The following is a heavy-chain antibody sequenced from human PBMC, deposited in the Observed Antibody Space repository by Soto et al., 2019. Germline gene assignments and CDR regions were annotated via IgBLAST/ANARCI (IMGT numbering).Heavy chain of an antibody. V-gene: IGHV1-58*01. CDR3: AVDHCSGGSCYSRRSSYYYYGMDV. J-gene: IGHJ6*02. D-gene: IGHD2-15*01. CDR2: IVVGSGNT. CDR1: GFTFTSSA. Sequence: QMQLVQSGPEVKKPGTSVKVSCKASGFTFTSSAVQWVRQARGQRLEWIGWIVVGSGNTNYAQKFQERVTITRDISTSTAYMELSSLRSEDTAVYYCAVDHCSGGSCYSRRSSYYYYGMDVWGQGTTVTVSS.